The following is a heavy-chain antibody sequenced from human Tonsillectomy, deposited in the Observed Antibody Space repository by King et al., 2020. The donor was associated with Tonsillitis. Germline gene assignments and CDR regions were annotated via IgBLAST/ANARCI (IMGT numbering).Heavy chain of an antibody. Sequence: VQLVESGGGVVQPGRSLRVSCAASGFTFSSYGMHWVRQAPGKGLEWVAVISYDGSNKYYAESVKGRFTISRDNSKNTLYLQMNSLRAEDTAVYYCAKEALEVVGTGDFQHWGQGTLVTVSS. CDR2: ISYDGSNK. J-gene: IGHJ1*01. D-gene: IGHD6-19*01. CDR3: AKEALEVVGTGDFQH. V-gene: IGHV3-30*18. CDR1: GFTFSSYG.